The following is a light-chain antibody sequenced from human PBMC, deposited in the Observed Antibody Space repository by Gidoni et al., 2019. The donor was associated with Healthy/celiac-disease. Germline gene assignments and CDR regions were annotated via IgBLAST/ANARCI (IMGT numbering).Light chain of an antibody. CDR2: GAS. CDR1: QSVSSN. CDR3: QQYNNWPPLT. Sequence: VMTQSPATLSVSPGERATLSCRASQSVSSNLAWYQQKPGQAPRLLIYGASTRATGIPARFSGSGSGTEFTLTISSLQSEDFAVYYCQQYNNWPPLTFGGGTKVEIK. V-gene: IGKV3-15*01. J-gene: IGKJ4*01.